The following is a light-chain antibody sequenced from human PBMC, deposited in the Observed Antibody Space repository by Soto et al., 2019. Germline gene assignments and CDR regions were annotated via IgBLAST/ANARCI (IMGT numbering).Light chain of an antibody. CDR3: LLLWSGPPGV. J-gene: IGLJ3*02. CDR1: AGPVTSSHY. Sequence: QAVVTQEPSLTVSPGGTVTLTCASSAGPVTSSHYTYWFQQKPGQAPQTLIYDTTEKHSWTPARFSGSLLGDKGALTLSGAQPEDEAEDYCLLLWSGPPGVFGGGTKLTVL. CDR2: DTT. V-gene: IGLV7-46*01.